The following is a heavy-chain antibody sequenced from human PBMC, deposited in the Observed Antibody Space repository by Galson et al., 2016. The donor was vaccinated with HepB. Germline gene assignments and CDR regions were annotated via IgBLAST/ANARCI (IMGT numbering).Heavy chain of an antibody. J-gene: IGHJ4*02. CDR1: GYSLSVFS. CDR3: ATADLGIFKQLDY. Sequence: SVKVSCKVSGYSLSVFSMHWVRQAPGKGLEWMGGYDPENGETVYAQKFQGRVTMTQDTTAHTAYMDLSSLRSEDTAVYYCATADLGIFKQLDYWGQGTLVTVSS. D-gene: IGHD1-26*01. V-gene: IGHV1-24*01. CDR2: YDPENGET.